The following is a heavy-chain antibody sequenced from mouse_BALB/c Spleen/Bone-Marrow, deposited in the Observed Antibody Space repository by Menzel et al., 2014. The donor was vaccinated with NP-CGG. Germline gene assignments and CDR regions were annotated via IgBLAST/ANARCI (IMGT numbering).Heavy chain of an antibody. CDR2: IDPANGNT. CDR1: GFNIKDTF. Sequence: VQLQQSGAELVKPGASVKLSCTASGFNIKDTFMHWVKQRPEQGLEWIGRIDPANGNTKYDPKFQGKATITADTSSITAYLQLSSLTSEDTAVYYCASYYYGSSTFAYWGQGTLVTVSA. D-gene: IGHD1-1*01. CDR3: ASYYYGSSTFAY. J-gene: IGHJ3*01. V-gene: IGHV14-3*02.